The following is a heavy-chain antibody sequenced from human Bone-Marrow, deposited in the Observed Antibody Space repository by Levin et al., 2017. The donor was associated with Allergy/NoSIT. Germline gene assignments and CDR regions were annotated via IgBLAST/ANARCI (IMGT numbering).Heavy chain of an antibody. CDR2: IYYSGST. CDR3: AREGGHGMDV. V-gene: IGHV4-59*01. Sequence: SETLSLTCTVSGGSISSYYWSWIRQPPGKGLEWIGYIYYSGSTNYNPSLKSRVTISVDTSKNQFSLKLSSVTAADTAVYYCAREGGHGMDVWGQGTTVTVSS. D-gene: IGHD1-26*01. J-gene: IGHJ6*02. CDR1: GGSISSYY.